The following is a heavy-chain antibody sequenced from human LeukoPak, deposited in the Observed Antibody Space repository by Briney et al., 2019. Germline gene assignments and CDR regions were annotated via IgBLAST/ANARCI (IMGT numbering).Heavy chain of an antibody. D-gene: IGHD3-16*01. CDR3: ARGARGSHTPTGAFDI. V-gene: IGHV1-2*02. Sequence: ASVKVSCKASGYTFTGYYIHWVRQAPGQGLEWMGWINPTSGGTNFAQKFQGRVTMTSDTSISTAYMELSRLRSDDSAVYYCARGARGSHTPTGAFDIWGQGTMVTVSS. J-gene: IGHJ3*02. CDR2: INPTSGGT. CDR1: GYTFTGYY.